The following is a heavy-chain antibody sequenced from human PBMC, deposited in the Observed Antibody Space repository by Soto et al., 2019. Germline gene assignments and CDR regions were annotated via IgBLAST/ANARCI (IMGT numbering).Heavy chain of an antibody. J-gene: IGHJ4*02. CDR2: LSGSGGHT. CDR1: GFTFSNFA. V-gene: IGHV3-23*01. CDR3: AKYVDLEFLDYFNF. D-gene: IGHD1-1*01. Sequence: PGGSLRLSCAASGFTFSNFAMCWVRQAPGKGLEWVSALSGSGGHTYYADSVKGRFTISRDNSKNSLYLQMNSLTAEDTAIYCCAKYVDLEFLDYFNFWGQGTLVTVSS.